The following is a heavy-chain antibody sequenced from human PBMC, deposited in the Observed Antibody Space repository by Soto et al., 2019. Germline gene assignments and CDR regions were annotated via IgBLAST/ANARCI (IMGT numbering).Heavy chain of an antibody. CDR2: VIPLLDAS. Sequence: QVQLVQSGADVKKPGSSVKISCTASGAAFSNYTFTWVRRAPGQGLEWVGRVIPLLDASNYAEKFQDRVTMSADSTTSTVYMELSGLRSEDSAIYYCASGKSQMSQDRMGFYYYMDVWGKGTTVTVSS. CDR3: ASGKSQMSQDRMGFYYYMDV. CDR1: GAAFSNYT. V-gene: IGHV1-69*08. J-gene: IGHJ6*03. D-gene: IGHD1-1*01.